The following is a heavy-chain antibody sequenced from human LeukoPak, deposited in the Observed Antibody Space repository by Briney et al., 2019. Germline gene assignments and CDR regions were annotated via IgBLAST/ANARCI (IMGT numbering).Heavy chain of an antibody. CDR2: ISSTGGTT. J-gene: IGHJ6*03. D-gene: IGHD2-15*01. CDR3: AKNGDRGAYCTGGTCYPYFYYYMDV. V-gene: IGHV3-23*01. Sequence: PGGSLRLSCAASGFTFNTYTMNWVRQAPGKGLEWVSSISSTGGTTYYADSVKGRFTISRDNSKNTPYLQMNSLRAEDTAIYYCAKNGDRGAYCTGGTCYPYFYYYMDVWGKGTTVTI. CDR1: GFTFNTYT.